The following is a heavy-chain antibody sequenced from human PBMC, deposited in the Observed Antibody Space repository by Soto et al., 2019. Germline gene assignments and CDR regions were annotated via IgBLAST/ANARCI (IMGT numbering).Heavy chain of an antibody. CDR1: GDTFTNFD. CDR2: MRANSGDT. CDR3: ARYIYGQGFKA. D-gene: IGHD5-18*01. V-gene: IGHV1-8*01. J-gene: IGHJ5*02. Sequence: QVQLVQSGAEVKKPGASVKVSCKASGDTFTNFDLNWVRQATGQGLEWMGWMRANSGDTGHAQKFKGRVSMTRSTSISTAYMELSSLRAEDTAVYYCARYIYGQGFKAWGQGTLVIVSS.